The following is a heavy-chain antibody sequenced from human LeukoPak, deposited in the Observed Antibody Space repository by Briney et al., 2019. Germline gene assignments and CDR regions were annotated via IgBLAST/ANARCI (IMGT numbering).Heavy chain of an antibody. D-gene: IGHD4-17*01. J-gene: IGHJ4*02. CDR3: AKGLFYGDYVD. V-gene: IGHV3-23*01. CDR1: RFTFSRYG. Sequence: GGSLRLSCAASRFTFSRYGMSWVRQAPGKGLEWVSAISGSGGSTYYADSVKGRFTISRDNSKNTLYLQMNSLRAEDTAIYYCAKGLFYGDYVDWGQGTLVTVSS. CDR2: ISGSGGST.